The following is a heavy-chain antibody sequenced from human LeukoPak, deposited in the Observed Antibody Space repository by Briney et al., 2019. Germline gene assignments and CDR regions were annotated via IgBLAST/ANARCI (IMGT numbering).Heavy chain of an antibody. CDR1: GGSISSYY. Sequence: PSETLSLTCTVSGGSISSYYWSWIRQPPGKGLEWIGYIYDSGSINYNPSLKSRVTISLDTSKNQFSLKLYSVTAADMAVYYCARGGSGYDSFYYYGMDVWGQGTTVTVSS. CDR3: ARGGSGYDSFYYYGMDV. CDR2: IYDSGSI. V-gene: IGHV4-59*01. J-gene: IGHJ6*02. D-gene: IGHD5-12*01.